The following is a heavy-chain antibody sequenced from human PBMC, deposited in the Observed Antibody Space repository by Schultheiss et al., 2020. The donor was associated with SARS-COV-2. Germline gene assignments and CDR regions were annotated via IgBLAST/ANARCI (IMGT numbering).Heavy chain of an antibody. J-gene: IGHJ4*02. D-gene: IGHD2-8*01. CDR3: TTHSTYCTNGVCYYYFDY. Sequence: GESLKISCAASGFTFSDYYMSWIRQAPGKGLEWVSYISSSGSTIYYADSVKGRITISRDNAKNSLYLQMNSLRAEDTAVYYCTTHSTYCTNGVCYYYFDYWGQGGLVTVSS. CDR1: GFTFSDYY. V-gene: IGHV3-11*01. CDR2: ISSSGSTI.